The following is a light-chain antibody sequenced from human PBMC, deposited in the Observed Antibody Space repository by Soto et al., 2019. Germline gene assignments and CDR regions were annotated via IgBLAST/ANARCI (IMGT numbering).Light chain of an antibody. J-gene: IGLJ3*02. CDR3: TAWDGSLNVRL. V-gene: IGLV1-44*01. CDR2: RDN. CDR1: SSDIGSNT. Sequence: SVLTQPPSASGAPGQRVTISCSGRSSDIGSNTVNWYQQLPGTAPKLLIYRDNHRPSGIPDRFSGSKSGTSASLDISGLQSGDEADYYCTAWDGSLNVRLFGGGTKLTVL.